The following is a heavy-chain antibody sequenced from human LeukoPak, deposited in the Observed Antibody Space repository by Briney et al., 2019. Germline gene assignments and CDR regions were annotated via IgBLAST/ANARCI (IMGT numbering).Heavy chain of an antibody. CDR2: NNLNNGGT. V-gene: IGHV1-2*02. J-gene: IGHJ6*02. D-gene: IGHD3-10*01. Sequence: WASVKVSCKASGYTFTDYYMHWVRQSPGQGLEWMGWNNLNNGGTKYAQKFQGRVTMTRNTSISTAYMELSSLRSEDTAVYYCARVVYGSGSYNGMDVWGQGTTVTVSS. CDR1: GYTFTDYY. CDR3: ARVVYGSGSYNGMDV.